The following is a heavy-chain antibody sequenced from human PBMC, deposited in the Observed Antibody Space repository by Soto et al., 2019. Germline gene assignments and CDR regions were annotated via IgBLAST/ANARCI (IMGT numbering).Heavy chain of an antibody. CDR3: ARQLGIVATPSSGTQNYYYYYGMDV. CDR2: ISSSRTYI. D-gene: IGHD5-12*01. J-gene: IGHJ6*02. CDR1: GFTFSSYS. V-gene: IGHV3-21*04. Sequence: GGSLRLSCAASGFTFSSYSMNWVRQAPEKGLEWLSSISSSRTYIYYAHSVKGRFTISRDKARNSLYLQMTSLRAEDTAVYYCARQLGIVATPSSGTQNYYYYYGMDVWGQGTTVTVSS.